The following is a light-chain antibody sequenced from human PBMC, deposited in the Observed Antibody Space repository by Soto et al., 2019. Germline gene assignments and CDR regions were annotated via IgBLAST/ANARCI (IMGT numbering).Light chain of an antibody. CDR3: QQYYGYSRT. CDR1: QDITSY. Sequence: DIQMTQSPSAVSASVGDRVTITCRTSQDITSYLVWFQQKPGKVPERLIYGATNLQSGVPSRFSGSGSGTEFTLTISSLQPDDFATYYCQQYYGYSRTFGQGTKVDIK. CDR2: GAT. J-gene: IGKJ1*01. V-gene: IGKV1-17*03.